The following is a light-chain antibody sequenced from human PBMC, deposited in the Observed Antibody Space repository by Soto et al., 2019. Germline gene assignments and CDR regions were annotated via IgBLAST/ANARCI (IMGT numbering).Light chain of an antibody. Sequence: QSALTQPASVSGSSGQSITISCTGTSSDVGGYNYVSWYQQHPGKAPKLMIYEVNNRPSGVSNRFSGSKSGNTASLTISGLQAEDEADYYCSSYTSSSTLVVFGGGTKLTVL. CDR3: SSYTSSSTLVV. CDR2: EVN. J-gene: IGLJ2*01. CDR1: SSDVGGYNY. V-gene: IGLV2-14*01.